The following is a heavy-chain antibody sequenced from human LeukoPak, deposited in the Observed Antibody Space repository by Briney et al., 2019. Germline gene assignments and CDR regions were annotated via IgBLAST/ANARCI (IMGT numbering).Heavy chain of an antibody. D-gene: IGHD3-10*01. V-gene: IGHV3-23*01. CDR1: GFTLSAND. CDR3: AKRPGFGYGMDV. CDR2: LTRNSDST. J-gene: IGHJ6*02. Sequence: GGSLRLSCAASGFTLSANDMGWVRQAPGKGLEWVSRLTRNSDSTYYADSVEGRFTISRDNSKNMLYLQMSSLRAEDTAVYYCAKRPGFGYGMDVWGQGTTVTVSS.